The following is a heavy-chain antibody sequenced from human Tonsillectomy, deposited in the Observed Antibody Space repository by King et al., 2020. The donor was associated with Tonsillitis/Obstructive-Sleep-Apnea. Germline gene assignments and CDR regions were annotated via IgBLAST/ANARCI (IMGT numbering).Heavy chain of an antibody. Sequence: EVQLVESGGGLVQPGGSLRLSCAASGFTFSNYWVYWVRQAPGMGLEWVANIKQDGSEKYYVDSVKGRFTISRDNAKNSLYLQMNSLRAEDTAVYYCARDKAGGWYFDLWGRGTLVTVSS. V-gene: IGHV3-7*03. CDR3: ARDKAGGWYFDL. CDR2: IKQDGSEK. D-gene: IGHD3-10*01. CDR1: GFTFSNYW. J-gene: IGHJ2*01.